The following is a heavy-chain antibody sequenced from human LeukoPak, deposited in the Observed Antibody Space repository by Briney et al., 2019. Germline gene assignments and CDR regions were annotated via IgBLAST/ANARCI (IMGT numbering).Heavy chain of an antibody. D-gene: IGHD6-19*01. Sequence: SQTLSLTCTVSGGSISSGGYYWCWIRQHPGKGLGGIGYIYYSGSTYYNPSLKSRATISVDTSKNQFSLKLSSVTAADTAVYYCARSRVAGKGVKYFDYWGQGTLVTVSS. CDR1: GGSISSGGYY. CDR3: ARSRVAGKGVKYFDY. CDR2: IYYSGST. J-gene: IGHJ4*02. V-gene: IGHV4-31*03.